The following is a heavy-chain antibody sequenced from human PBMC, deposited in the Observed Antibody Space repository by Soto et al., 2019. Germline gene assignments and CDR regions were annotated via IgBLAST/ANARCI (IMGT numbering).Heavy chain of an antibody. CDR1: GFTFSSYA. CDR2: ISGSGGST. V-gene: IGHV3-23*01. CDR3: AKLSLLMVYATEPYFDY. J-gene: IGHJ4*02. Sequence: EVQLLESGGGLVQPGGSLRLSCAASGFTFSSYAMSWVRQAPGKGLEWVSAISGSGGSTYYADAVKGRFTISRDNSKNTLYLQMNSLRAEDTAVYFCAKLSLLMVYATEPYFDYWGQGTLVTVSS. D-gene: IGHD2-8*01.